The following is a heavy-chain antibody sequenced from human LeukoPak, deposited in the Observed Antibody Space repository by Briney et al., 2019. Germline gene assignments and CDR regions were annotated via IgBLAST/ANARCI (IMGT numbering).Heavy chain of an antibody. Sequence: GESLKISCKGSGHSFTSYWIGWVRQMPGKGLEWMGIIYPGDSDTRYSPSFQGQVTISADKSISTAYLQWSSLKASDTAMYYCARRPGNVADPLDSWGQGTLVTVSS. V-gene: IGHV5-51*01. CDR2: IYPGDSDT. D-gene: IGHD2-21*01. CDR1: GHSFTSYW. J-gene: IGHJ4*02. CDR3: ARRPGNVADPLDS.